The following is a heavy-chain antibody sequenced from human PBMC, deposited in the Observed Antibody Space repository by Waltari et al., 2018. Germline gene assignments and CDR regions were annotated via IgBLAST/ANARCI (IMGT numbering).Heavy chain of an antibody. CDR2: VSDSGAT. CDR3: ATYIGASLGTAAFDV. D-gene: IGHD5-12*01. V-gene: IGHV4-39*01. CDR1: GGSVTNNRHY. Sequence: QLQLQESGPGLVKPSATLSLTCSVSGGSVTNNRHYWAWIRQPPGQGLEWIATVSDSGATYSSPSLKSRVTISRDTSTNQLSLKLGSVTATDTALYYCATYIGASLGTAAFDVWGQGTMVTV. J-gene: IGHJ3*01.